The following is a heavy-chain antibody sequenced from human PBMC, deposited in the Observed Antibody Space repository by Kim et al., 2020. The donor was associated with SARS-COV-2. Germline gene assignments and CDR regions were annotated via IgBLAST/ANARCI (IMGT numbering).Heavy chain of an antibody. CDR3: ARQVRSGATGAYYFDY. CDR2: IYYTGST. V-gene: IGHV4-39*01. D-gene: IGHD1-26*01. J-gene: IGHJ4*01. CDR1: GGSISSNNYY. Sequence: SETLSLTCTVSGGSISSNNYYWGWIRQPPGKGLEWIGSIYYTGSTYYNPSLKSRVTISIDTSKNQFSLKLSSVTAADTAVYFCARQVRSGATGAYYFDY.